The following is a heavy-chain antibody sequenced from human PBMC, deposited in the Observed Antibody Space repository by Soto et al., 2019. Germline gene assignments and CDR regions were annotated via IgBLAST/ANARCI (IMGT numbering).Heavy chain of an antibody. CDR3: ARGYFLEELNYF. D-gene: IGHD3-16*01. V-gene: IGHV1-8*01. CDR2: VNPNSGNT. J-gene: IGHJ4*02. Sequence: QVQLVQSGAEVREPGASVKVSCKASGYSFTSFDIHWVRQAPGQGLEWMGWVNPNSGNTAYAQKFQGKVTMTSDASIRTAYIELSSLTSEDTAVYYCARGYFLEELNYFLGQGTLVTVSS. CDR1: GYSFTSFD.